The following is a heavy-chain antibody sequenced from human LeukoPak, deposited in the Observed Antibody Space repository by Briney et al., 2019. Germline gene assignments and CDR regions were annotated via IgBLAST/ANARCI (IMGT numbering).Heavy chain of an antibody. V-gene: IGHV3-30-3*01. CDR1: GFTFSIYA. J-gene: IGHJ4*02. Sequence: GGSLRLSCAASGFTFSIYAMHWVRQAPGKGLEWVAVISYDGSNKYYADSVKGRFTISRANSKNTLYLQMNSLRAEDTAVYYCASLTPGSGSYYGDDYWGQGTLVTVSS. CDR2: ISYDGSNK. CDR3: ASLTPGSGSYYGDDY. D-gene: IGHD3-10*01.